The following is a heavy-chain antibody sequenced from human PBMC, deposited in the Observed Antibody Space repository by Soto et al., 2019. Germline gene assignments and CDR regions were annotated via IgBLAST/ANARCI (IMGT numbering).Heavy chain of an antibody. CDR3: ARGLNSSWPYYGMDV. CDR2: INHSGST. J-gene: IGHJ6*02. V-gene: IGHV4-34*01. Sequence: QVQLQQWGAGLLKPSETLSLTCAVYGGSFSGYYWSWIRQPPGKGLEWIGEINHSGSTNYNPSLKSRVTISVDTSKNQFSLKLSSVTAADTAVYYCARGLNSSWPYYGMDVWGQGTTVTVSS. D-gene: IGHD6-13*01. CDR1: GGSFSGYY.